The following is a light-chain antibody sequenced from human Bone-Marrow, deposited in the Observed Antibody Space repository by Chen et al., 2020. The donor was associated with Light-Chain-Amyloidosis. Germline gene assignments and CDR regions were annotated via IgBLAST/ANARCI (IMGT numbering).Light chain of an antibody. CDR1: QSVGNNF. CDR3: QQYANSPIT. Sequence: EIALTQSPGTLSVSPGERTTLFCRASQSVGNNFLAWYQQKPGQSPRLLIYRASARATGTPDRVSGSGSGTDFTLTVTRLEPDESAVYYCQQYANSPITFGQGTRLEI. J-gene: IGKJ5*01. CDR2: RAS. V-gene: IGKV3-20*01.